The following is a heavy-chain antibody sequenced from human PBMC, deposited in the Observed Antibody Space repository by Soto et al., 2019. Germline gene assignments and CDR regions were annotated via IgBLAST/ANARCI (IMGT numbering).Heavy chain of an antibody. CDR1: GFTFSNYA. CDR2: ITGSGDYT. CDR3: AKARYYDSTGYLYYFDY. D-gene: IGHD3-22*01. Sequence: GGSLRLSCAASGFTFSNYAMSWVRQAPGKGLEWVSSITGSGDYTYYADSVKGRFTISRDNSKNTLYLQMNSLRAEDTAVHYCAKARYYDSTGYLYYFDYWGQGTLVTVSS. J-gene: IGHJ4*02. V-gene: IGHV3-23*01.